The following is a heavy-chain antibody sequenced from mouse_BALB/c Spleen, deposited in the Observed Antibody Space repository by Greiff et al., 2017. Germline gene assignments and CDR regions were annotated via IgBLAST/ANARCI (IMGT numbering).Heavy chain of an antibody. V-gene: IGHV1S137*01. CDR3: ARGDRYDTHWYFDV. CDR1: GYTFTDYA. CDR2: ISTYYGDA. D-gene: IGHD2-14*01. J-gene: IGHJ1*01. Sequence: QVQLQQSGAELVRPGVSVKISCKGSGYTFTDYAMHWVKQSHAKSLEWIGVISTYYGDASYNQKFKGKATMTVDKSSSTAYMELARLTSEDSAIYYCARGDRYDTHWYFDVWGAGTTVTVSS.